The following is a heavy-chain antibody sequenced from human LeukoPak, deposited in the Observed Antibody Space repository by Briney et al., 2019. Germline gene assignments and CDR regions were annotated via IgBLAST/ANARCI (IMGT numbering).Heavy chain of an antibody. CDR1: GGSISSYY. D-gene: IGHD3-22*01. J-gene: IGHJ3*02. CDR3: ARESYYDSSGYSHDAFDI. CDR2: IYTTGST. V-gene: IGHV4-4*07. Sequence: SETLSLTCTVSGGSISSYYWSWIRQPAGKGLELIGRIYTTGSTNYNPSLKSQVTMSLDTSKNQFSLKLSSVTAADTAVYYCARESYYDSSGYSHDAFDIWGQGTMVTVSS.